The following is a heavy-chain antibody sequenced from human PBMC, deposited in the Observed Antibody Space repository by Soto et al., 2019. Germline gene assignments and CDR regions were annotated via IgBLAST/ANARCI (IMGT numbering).Heavy chain of an antibody. V-gene: IGHV4-34*01. D-gene: IGHD3-22*01. CDR1: GGSFSGYY. J-gene: IGHJ4*02. CDR2: INHSGST. Sequence: QVQLQQWGAGLLKPSETLSLTCAVYGGSFSGYYWSWIRQPPGKGLEWIGEINHSGSTNYNPSLKSRVTITVDTSKNQFSRRLSSVTAADTAVYYCARGLGYYDSSGYFSTDWGQGTLVTVSS. CDR3: ARGLGYYDSSGYFSTD.